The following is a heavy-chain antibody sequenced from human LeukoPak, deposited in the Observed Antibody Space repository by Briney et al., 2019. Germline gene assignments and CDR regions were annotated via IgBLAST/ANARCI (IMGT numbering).Heavy chain of an antibody. CDR1: GFTFSDFN. CDR3: ARRVVGAMPFDY. J-gene: IGHJ4*02. D-gene: IGHD1-26*01. Sequence: GGSLRLSCAASGFTFSDFNMNWVRQAPGKGLEWISYITTTSDAVYYADSVKGRFTISRDNAKNSLYLQMNSLGDEDMAVYYCARRVVGAMPFDYWGQGTLVTVSS. V-gene: IGHV3-48*02. CDR2: ITTTSDAV.